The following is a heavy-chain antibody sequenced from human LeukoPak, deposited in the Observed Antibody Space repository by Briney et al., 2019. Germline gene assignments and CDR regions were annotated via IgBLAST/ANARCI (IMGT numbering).Heavy chain of an antibody. CDR1: GYRFTSYW. V-gene: IGHV5-51*01. CDR2: IYPGDSDT. Sequence: GESLQISCKGSGYRFTSYWIGWVRQMPGKGLEWMGIIYPGDSDTRYSPSFQGQVTISADKSISTAYLQWSSLKASDTAMYYCATGLSLPVEYFQHWGQGTLVTVSS. CDR3: ATGLSLPVEYFQH. J-gene: IGHJ1*01.